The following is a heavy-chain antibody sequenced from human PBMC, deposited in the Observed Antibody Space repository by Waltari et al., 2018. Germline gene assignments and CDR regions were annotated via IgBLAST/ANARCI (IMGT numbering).Heavy chain of an antibody. V-gene: IGHV4-34*01. CDR1: GGSFSGYY. CDR2: INHSGST. J-gene: IGHJ4*02. D-gene: IGHD6-19*01. CDR3: ARERLAVAGIDY. Sequence: QVQLQQWGAGLLKPSETLSLTCAVYGGSFSGYYWSWIRQPPGKGLEWIGEINHSGSTNYNPSLKSRVTISVDTSKNQFSLKLSSVTAADTAVYYCARERLAVAGIDYWGQGTLVTVSS.